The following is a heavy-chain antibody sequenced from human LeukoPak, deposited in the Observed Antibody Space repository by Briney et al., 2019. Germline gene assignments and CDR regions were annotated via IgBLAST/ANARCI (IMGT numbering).Heavy chain of an antibody. J-gene: IGHJ4*02. Sequence: GGSLRLSCAASGFTFSSYAMHWVRQAPGKGLEYVSAISSNGGSTYYANSVKGGFTISRDNSKNTLYLQMGSLRAEDMAVYYCARDSLYGGNSLDYWGQGTLVTVSS. CDR1: GFTFSSYA. V-gene: IGHV3-64*01. CDR2: ISSNGGST. D-gene: IGHD4-23*01. CDR3: ARDSLYGGNSLDY.